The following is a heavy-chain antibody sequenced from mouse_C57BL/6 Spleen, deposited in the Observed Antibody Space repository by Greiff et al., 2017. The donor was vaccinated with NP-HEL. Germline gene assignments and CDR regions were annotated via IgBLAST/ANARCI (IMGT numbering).Heavy chain of an antibody. Sequence: QVQLQRPGAELVRPGTSVKLSCKASGYTFTSYWMHWVKQRPGQGLEWIGVIDPSDSYTNYNQKFKGKATLTVDTSSSTAYMQLSSLTSEDSAVYYCARGGSSYGWFAYWGQGTLVTVSA. D-gene: IGHD1-1*01. CDR2: IDPSDSYT. J-gene: IGHJ3*01. V-gene: IGHV1-59*01. CDR3: ARGGSSYGWFAY. CDR1: GYTFTSYW.